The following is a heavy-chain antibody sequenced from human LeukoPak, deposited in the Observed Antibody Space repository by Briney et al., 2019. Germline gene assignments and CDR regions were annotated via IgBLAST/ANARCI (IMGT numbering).Heavy chain of an antibody. CDR1: GGSISSYY. Sequence: PSETLSLTCTVSGGSISSYYWSWIRQPPGKGLEWIGYIYYSGSTNYNPSLKSRVTISVDTSKNQFSLKLSSVTAADTAVYYCARTQNYDFWSGPGYFGYWGQGTLVTVSS. J-gene: IGHJ4*02. CDR2: IYYSGST. V-gene: IGHV4-59*01. CDR3: ARTQNYDFWSGPGYFGY. D-gene: IGHD3-3*01.